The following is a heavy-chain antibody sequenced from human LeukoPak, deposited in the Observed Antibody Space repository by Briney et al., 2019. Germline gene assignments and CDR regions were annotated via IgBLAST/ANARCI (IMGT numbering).Heavy chain of an antibody. Sequence: SVKVSCKASGGTFSSYAISWVRQAPGQGLEWMGRIIPILGIANYAQKFQGRVTITADKSTSTAYMELSSLRSEDTAVYYCARDEVYCSGGSCYPRGAFDIWGQGTMVTVSS. V-gene: IGHV1-69*04. D-gene: IGHD2-15*01. J-gene: IGHJ3*02. CDR1: GGTFSSYA. CDR3: ARDEVYCSGGSCYPRGAFDI. CDR2: IIPILGIA.